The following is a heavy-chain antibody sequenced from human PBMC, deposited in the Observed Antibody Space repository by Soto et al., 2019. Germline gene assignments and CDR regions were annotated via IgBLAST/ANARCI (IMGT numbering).Heavy chain of an antibody. D-gene: IGHD6-6*01. CDR2: ISAYNGNT. CDR1: GYTFSTYG. V-gene: IGHV1-18*01. J-gene: IGHJ5*02. Sequence: QVQLVQSGAEVKKPGASGKVSCKASGYTFSTYGINWVRQAPGQGLAWMGWISAYNGNTNYAQKLQGRVTMTTDTSTSTAYMELRSLRSDDTAVYYCARDSLAARPGWFDPWGQGTLVTVSS. CDR3: ARDSLAARPGWFDP.